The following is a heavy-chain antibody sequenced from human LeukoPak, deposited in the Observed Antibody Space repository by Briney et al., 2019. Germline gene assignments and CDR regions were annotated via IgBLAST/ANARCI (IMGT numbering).Heavy chain of an antibody. CDR1: GFTFSGCW. D-gene: IGHD2-15*01. CDR2: INSDGSTT. J-gene: IGHJ4*02. Sequence: PGGSLRLSCAASGFTFSGCWMHWVRQAPGKGLVWVSRINSDGSTTNSADSVKGRFTISRDNAKTTLYLQMNSLRAEDTAVYYCATSTYCSGGNCYSRTLQYWGQGTLVTVSS. V-gene: IGHV3-74*01. CDR3: ATSTYCSGGNCYSRTLQY.